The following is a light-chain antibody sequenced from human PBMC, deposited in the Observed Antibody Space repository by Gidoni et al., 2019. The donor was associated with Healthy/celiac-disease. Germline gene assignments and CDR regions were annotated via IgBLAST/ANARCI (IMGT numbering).Light chain of an antibody. V-gene: IGKV1-39*01. CDR2: AAS. J-gene: IGKJ2*01. Sequence: DIQMTQSPSSLSASVGDRVTITCLASQSIRSYLNWYQQKPGKAPKLLIYAASSLQSGVPSRFSGSGSGTDFTLTISSLQPEDFATYYCQQSYSTPPTFGQGTKLEIK. CDR1: QSIRSY. CDR3: QQSYSTPPT.